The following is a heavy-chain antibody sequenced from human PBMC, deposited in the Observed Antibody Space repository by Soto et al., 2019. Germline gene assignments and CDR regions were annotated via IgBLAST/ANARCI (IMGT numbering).Heavy chain of an antibody. Sequence: EVQLLESGGGLVQPGGSLRLSCAASGFPFSTYEMTWVRQAPGKGLEWVSVIRPSGDNTYYADSVKGRFTISRDNSKNTLYLQVNSLGAEDPALYYCVKGGWLDYWGQGTVVTVSS. CDR2: IRPSGDNT. CDR3: VKGGWLDY. V-gene: IGHV3-23*01. D-gene: IGHD1-26*01. CDR1: GFPFSTYE. J-gene: IGHJ4*02.